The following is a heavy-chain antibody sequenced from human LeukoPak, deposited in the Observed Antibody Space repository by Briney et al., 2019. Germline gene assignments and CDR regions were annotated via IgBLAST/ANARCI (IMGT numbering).Heavy chain of an antibody. V-gene: IGHV4-59*01. CDR3: AREPTYYYGSGSYFDY. D-gene: IGHD3-10*01. J-gene: IGHJ4*02. CDR1: GGSISSYY. Sequence: SETLSLTCTVYGGSISSYYWSWIRQPPGKGLEWIGYIYYSGSTNYNPSLKSRVTISVDTSKNQFSLKLSSVTAADTAVYYCAREPTYYYGSGSYFDYWGQGTLVTVSS. CDR2: IYYSGST.